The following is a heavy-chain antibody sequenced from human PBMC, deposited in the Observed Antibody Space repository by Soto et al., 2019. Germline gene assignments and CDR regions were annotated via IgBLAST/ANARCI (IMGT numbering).Heavy chain of an antibody. CDR2: ISSSGSTI. J-gene: IGHJ6*02. Sequence: QVQLVESGGGLVKPGGSLRLSCAASGFTFSDYYMSCIRQAPGKGLGWVSYISSSGSTIYYADSGKGRFTICRDNAKNSLYLKMNSLRAEDTAVYYCAREVYSSSLPTSYYYYGMDVWGQGTTVTVSS. CDR3: AREVYSSSLPTSYYYYGMDV. D-gene: IGHD6-6*01. CDR1: GFTFSDYY. V-gene: IGHV3-11*01.